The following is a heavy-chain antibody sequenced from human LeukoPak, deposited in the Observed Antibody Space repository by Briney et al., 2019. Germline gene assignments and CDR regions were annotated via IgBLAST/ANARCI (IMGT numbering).Heavy chain of an antibody. D-gene: IGHD4-17*01. CDR3: ANIEAVRFHF. Sequence: GGSLRLSCVASDFTFSNYWMRWVRKAPGKGLEWVGNLKQDGSEIYYLDSGKGRFTISRDNTKNSLSQQMNSRRAEDKALNYCANIEAVRFHFWGRGTLVPVSS. CDR1: DFTFSNYW. J-gene: IGHJ4*02. V-gene: IGHV3-7*01. CDR2: LKQDGSEI.